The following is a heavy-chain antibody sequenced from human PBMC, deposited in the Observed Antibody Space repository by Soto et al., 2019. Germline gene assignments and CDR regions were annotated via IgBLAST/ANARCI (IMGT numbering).Heavy chain of an antibody. D-gene: IGHD2-15*01. Sequence: ASVKVSCKVSGYTLTELSMHWVRQAPGKGLEWMGGFDPEDGETIYAQKFQGSVTMTEDTATDTAYMELSSLRSEDTAVYYWATSSPLYCSGGSCYHGYFDYWGQGTLVTVSS. CDR3: ATSSPLYCSGGSCYHGYFDY. V-gene: IGHV1-24*01. CDR2: FDPEDGET. CDR1: GYTLTELS. J-gene: IGHJ4*02.